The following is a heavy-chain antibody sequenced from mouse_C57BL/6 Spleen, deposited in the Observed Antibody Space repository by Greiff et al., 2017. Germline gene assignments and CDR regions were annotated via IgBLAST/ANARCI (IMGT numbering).Heavy chain of an antibody. Sequence: VQLQQSGAELVRPGTSVKVSCKASGYAFTNYLIEWVKQRPGQGLEWIGVINPGSGGTNYNEKFKGKATLTADKSSSTAYMQLSSLTSEDSAVYFCARGLTGPWFACWGQGTLVTVSA. CDR1: GYAFTNYL. CDR3: ARGLTGPWFAC. D-gene: IGHD4-1*01. CDR2: INPGSGGT. V-gene: IGHV1-54*01. J-gene: IGHJ3*01.